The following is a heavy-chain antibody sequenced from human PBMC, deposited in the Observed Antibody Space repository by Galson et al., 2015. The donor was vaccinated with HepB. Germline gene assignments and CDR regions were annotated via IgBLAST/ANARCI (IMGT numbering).Heavy chain of an antibody. CDR2: IYYNGDT. Sequence: ETLSLTCSVSHGSINNYYWSWIRQSPGNRLEWIGYIYYNGDTTYNPSLGYRVGMSVDTSVNQVSLWLTSMTAADTAVYYCARHPGRGSVGYAFDLWGQGTLVTVSA. D-gene: IGHD5-12*01. V-gene: IGHV4-59*08. CDR3: ARHPGRGSVGYAFDL. CDR1: HGSINNYY. J-gene: IGHJ4*02.